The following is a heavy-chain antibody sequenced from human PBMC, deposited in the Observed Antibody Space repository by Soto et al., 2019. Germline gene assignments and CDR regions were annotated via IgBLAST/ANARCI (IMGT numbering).Heavy chain of an antibody. J-gene: IGHJ4*02. CDR3: AKDRGSGSGYYFDS. V-gene: IGHV3-23*01. CDR1: EFNFGNYA. CDR2: ITASGSTT. Sequence: PGGSLRLSCAASEFNFGNYAMSWVRQAPGKGLEWVSHITASGSTTYYADSVKGRFTISRDNSKNTMYLQMSALRADDTAIYFCAKDRGSGSGYYFDSWGQGTPVTVSS. D-gene: IGHD1-26*01.